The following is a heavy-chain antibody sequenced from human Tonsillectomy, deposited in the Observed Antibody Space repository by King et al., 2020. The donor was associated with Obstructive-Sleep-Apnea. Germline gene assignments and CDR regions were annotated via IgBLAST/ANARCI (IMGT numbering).Heavy chain of an antibody. Sequence: QLVQSGGGLVQPGGSLRLSCAASGFTFSSYAMSWVRQAPGKGLEWVSVISGSGGSTHYADSVKGRFTISRDNSKNTLYLQMNSLRAEDTAVYYCAKDLDFWSGYYTGIFDYWGQGTLVTVSS. D-gene: IGHD3-3*01. CDR2: ISGSGGST. V-gene: IGHV3-23*04. CDR1: GFTFSSYA. CDR3: AKDLDFWSGYYTGIFDY. J-gene: IGHJ4*02.